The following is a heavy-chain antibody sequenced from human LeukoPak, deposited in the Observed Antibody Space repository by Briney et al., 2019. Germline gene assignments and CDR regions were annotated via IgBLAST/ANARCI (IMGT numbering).Heavy chain of an antibody. CDR1: GYTFTGYY. J-gene: IGHJ4*02. Sequence: ASVKVSCKASGYTFTGYYLHWVRQAPGQGLEWMGKINPRGGSTTYAQKFQGRVTMTRDTSTSTVYMELSSLRFEDTAVYYCAREGGLLWFGELMPFDYWGQGTLVTVSS. V-gene: IGHV1-46*01. D-gene: IGHD3-10*01. CDR2: INPRGGST. CDR3: AREGGLLWFGELMPFDY.